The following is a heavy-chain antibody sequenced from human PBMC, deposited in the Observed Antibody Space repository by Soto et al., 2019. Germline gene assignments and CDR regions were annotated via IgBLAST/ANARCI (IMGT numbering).Heavy chain of an antibody. CDR3: ARGASGGNSGGHFDY. CDR2: IYYSGST. D-gene: IGHD2-21*02. Sequence: QVQLQESGPGLVKPSQTLSLTCTVSGGSISSGDYYWSWIRQPPGKGLEWIGYIYYSGSTYYNPSLKSRVTISVDTSKNQFSLKLSSVTAADTAVYYCARGASGGNSGGHFDYWGQGTLVTVSS. V-gene: IGHV4-30-4*01. J-gene: IGHJ4*02. CDR1: GGSISSGDYY.